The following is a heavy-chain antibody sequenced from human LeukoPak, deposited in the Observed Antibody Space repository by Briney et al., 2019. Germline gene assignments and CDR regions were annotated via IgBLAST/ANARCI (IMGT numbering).Heavy chain of an antibody. CDR1: GFTFSSYE. D-gene: IGHD2-15*01. CDR3: ARGARVGNYMDV. CDR2: ISSSGSTI. J-gene: IGHJ6*03. V-gene: IGHV3-48*03. Sequence: GGSLRLSCAASGFTFSSYEMNWVRQAPGKGLEWVSYISSSGSTIYYADSVKGRFTISRDNAKNSLYLQMNSLRAEDMAVYYCARGARVGNYMDVWGKGTTVTISS.